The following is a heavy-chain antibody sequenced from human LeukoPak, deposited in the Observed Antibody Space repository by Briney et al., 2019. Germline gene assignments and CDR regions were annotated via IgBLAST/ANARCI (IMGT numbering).Heavy chain of an antibody. V-gene: IGHV1-2*02. Sequence: ASVKIFCKASGYSFTGYYMHWVRQAPGQGLEWMGWINPNSGGTNYAQEFQGRVTMTGDTSINTAYMELNRLRSDDTAVYFCATPYHPHSPNYYDGSGYPYWGQGTLVTVSS. J-gene: IGHJ4*02. CDR1: GYSFTGYY. CDR2: INPNSGGT. CDR3: ATPYHPHSPNYYDGSGYPY. D-gene: IGHD3-22*01.